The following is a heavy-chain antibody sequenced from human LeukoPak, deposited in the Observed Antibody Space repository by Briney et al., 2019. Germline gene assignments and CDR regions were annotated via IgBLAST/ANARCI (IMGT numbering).Heavy chain of an antibody. CDR3: ARGHPPRNIVVVVAATNWFDP. CDR1: GFTFSSYG. Sequence: GGSLRLSCAASGFTFSSYGMHWVRQAPGKGLEWVAVISYDGSNKYYADSVKGRFTISRDNSKNTLYLQMNSLRSEDTAVYYCARGHPPRNIVVVVAATNWFDPWGQGTLVTVSS. J-gene: IGHJ5*02. V-gene: IGHV3-30*03. D-gene: IGHD2-15*01. CDR2: ISYDGSNK.